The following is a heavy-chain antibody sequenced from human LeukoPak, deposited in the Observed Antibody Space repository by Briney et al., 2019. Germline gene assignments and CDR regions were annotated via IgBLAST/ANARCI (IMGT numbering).Heavy chain of an antibody. CDR3: AKDAGGSSWYYFDY. Sequence: GGSLRLSWAPSGFTFVDYAIHWVGQAPGKGLDWVSVISWNSGSIGYADSVKGRFTISRDNAKNSLYLQMNSLRAEDTALYYCAKDAGGSSWYYFDYWGQGTLVTVSS. CDR1: GFTFVDYA. V-gene: IGHV3-9*01. J-gene: IGHJ4*02. CDR2: ISWNSGSI. D-gene: IGHD6-13*01.